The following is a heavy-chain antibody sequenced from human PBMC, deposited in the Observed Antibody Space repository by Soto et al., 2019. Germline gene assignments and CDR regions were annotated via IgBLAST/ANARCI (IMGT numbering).Heavy chain of an antibody. CDR3: TRGTGFWSGYYRYYVMDV. Sequence: GASVKVSCKASGYSFAGYLLHWVRQAPGQGLEWMGWINTDSGDTKYARKFQGRVTMTRDTSTSTGYMELSSLRSDDTAVYHCTRGTGFWSGYYRYYVMDVWGQGTTVTVSS. CDR1: GYSFAGYL. J-gene: IGHJ6*02. V-gene: IGHV1-2*02. D-gene: IGHD3-3*01. CDR2: INTDSGDT.